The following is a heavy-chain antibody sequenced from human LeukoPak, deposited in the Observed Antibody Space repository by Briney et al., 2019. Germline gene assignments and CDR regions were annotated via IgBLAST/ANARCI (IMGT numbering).Heavy chain of an antibody. J-gene: IGHJ6*02. CDR2: INPNTGGT. CDR3: ACRRSSGVPSFYYGMDV. V-gene: IGHV1-2*02. CDR1: GFTFTGSY. Sequence: ASVKVSCKASGFTFTGSYIHWVRQAPGQGLEWMGWINPNTGGTNSAQKFQGRVTMTRGTSISTAYMDLIRLRSDDTAVYYCACRRSSGVPSFYYGMDVWGQGTTVTVSS. D-gene: IGHD2-8*01.